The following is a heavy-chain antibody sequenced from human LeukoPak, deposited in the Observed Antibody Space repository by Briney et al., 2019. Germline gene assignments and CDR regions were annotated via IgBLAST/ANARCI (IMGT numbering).Heavy chain of an antibody. CDR3: AGRRDGYLFDY. V-gene: IGHV4-39*07. CDR2: ISDSGNT. J-gene: IGHJ4*02. Sequence: KPSETLSLTCTVSGGSISSRSYYWGWIRQPPGKGLEWIGKISDSGNTYYSPSLRSRVTISIDMSKNQFSLKLSSVTAADTAVYYCAGRRDGYLFDYWGQGTLVTVSS. D-gene: IGHD5-24*01. CDR1: GGSISSRSYY.